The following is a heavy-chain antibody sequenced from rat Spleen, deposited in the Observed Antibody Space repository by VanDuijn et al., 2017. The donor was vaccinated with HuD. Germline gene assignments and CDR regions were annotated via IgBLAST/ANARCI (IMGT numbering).Heavy chain of an antibody. J-gene: IGHJ4*01. CDR3: ARHMANPYYVMDA. Sequence: EVQLVESGGGLVQPGRSLKLSCAASGFTFSDYNMAWVRQAPKKGLEWIATIIYDGSRTYYRDSVKGRFTISRDNAKSTLYLQMDSLRSEDTATYYCARHMANPYYVMDAWGQGASVTVSS. CDR1: GFTFSDYN. D-gene: IGHD3-4*01. CDR2: IIYDGSRT. V-gene: IGHV5S10*01.